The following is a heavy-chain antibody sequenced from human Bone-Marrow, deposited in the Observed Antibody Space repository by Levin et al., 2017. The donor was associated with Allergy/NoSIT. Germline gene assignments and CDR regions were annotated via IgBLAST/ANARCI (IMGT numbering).Heavy chain of an antibody. CDR1: GLTFSDFY. V-gene: IGHV3-11*01. CDR2: ISNSGYTT. D-gene: IGHD6-6*01. CDR3: SRDARSIAARRLYTFDS. J-gene: IGHJ4*02. Sequence: GESLKISCAASGLTFSDFYMTWIRQAPGKGLECISSISNSGYTTFYADSVKGRFAISRDNAKNSLYLQMNSLRAEDTAVYYCSRDARSIAARRLYTFDSRGQGTLVTVSS.